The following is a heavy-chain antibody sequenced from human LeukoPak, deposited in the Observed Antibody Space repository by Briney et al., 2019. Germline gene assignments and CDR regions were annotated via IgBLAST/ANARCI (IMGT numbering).Heavy chain of an antibody. CDR2: IIPIFGTA. D-gene: IGHD3-22*01. Sequence: SVKVSCKASGGTFSSYAISWVRQAPGQGLEWMGGIIPIFGTANYAQKFQGRVTITADESTSTAYMELSSLRSEDTAVYYCAAPPPGYYDSSGYNSWGQGTLVTVSS. CDR3: AAPPPGYYDSSGYNS. V-gene: IGHV1-69*13. J-gene: IGHJ4*02. CDR1: GGTFSSYA.